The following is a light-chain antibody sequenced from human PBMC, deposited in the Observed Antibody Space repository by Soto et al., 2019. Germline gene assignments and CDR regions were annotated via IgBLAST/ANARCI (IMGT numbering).Light chain of an antibody. CDR1: SGHSSYA. V-gene: IGLV4-69*01. Sequence: QLVLTQSPSASASLGASVKLTCTLSSGHSSYAIAWHQQQPEKGPRYLMKLNSDGSHSKGDGIPDRFSGSSSGAERYLTISILPSADEAASSCQTWGTGMVIFGGGTKLTAL. CDR2: LNSDGSH. J-gene: IGLJ2*01. CDR3: QTWGTGMVI.